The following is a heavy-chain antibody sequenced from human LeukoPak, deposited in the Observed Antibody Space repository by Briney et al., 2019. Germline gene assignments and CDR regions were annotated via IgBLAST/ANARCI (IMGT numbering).Heavy chain of an antibody. CDR3: AKGTYSSGWYYFDY. Sequence: PGGSLRLSCAASGFTFSSYAMSWVRQAPGKGLEWVSAISGSGGSTYYADSVKGRFTISRGNSKNTLYLQMNSLRAEDTAVYYCAKGTYSSGWYYFDYWGQGTLVTVSS. J-gene: IGHJ4*02. CDR1: GFTFSSYA. CDR2: ISGSGGST. D-gene: IGHD6-19*01. V-gene: IGHV3-23*01.